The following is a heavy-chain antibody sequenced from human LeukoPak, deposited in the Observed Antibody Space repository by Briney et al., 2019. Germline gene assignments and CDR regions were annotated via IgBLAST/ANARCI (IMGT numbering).Heavy chain of an antibody. CDR3: ARPSYGSGSYSRYNWFDP. CDR1: GGSISSYY. Sequence: PSETLSLTCTVSGGSISSYYWSWSRQPPGKGLEWMAYIYYSGSTNYNPSLKSRVTISVDTSKNQFSLKLSSVTAADTAVYYCARPSYGSGSYSRYNWFDPWGQGTLVTVSS. V-gene: IGHV4-59*08. D-gene: IGHD3-10*01. CDR2: IYYSGST. J-gene: IGHJ5*02.